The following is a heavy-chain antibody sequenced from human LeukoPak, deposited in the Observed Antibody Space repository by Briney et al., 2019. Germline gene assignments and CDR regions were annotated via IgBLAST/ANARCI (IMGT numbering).Heavy chain of an antibody. J-gene: IGHJ5*02. CDR3: AGTIAAAANWFDP. D-gene: IGHD6-13*01. Sequence: SETLSLTCTVSGGSISSYYWSWIRQPPGKGLEWIGYIYYSGSTNYNPSLKSRVTISVDTSKNQFSLKLSSVTAADTAVYYCAGTIAAAANWFDPWGQGTLVTVSS. V-gene: IGHV4-59*08. CDR1: GGSISSYY. CDR2: IYYSGST.